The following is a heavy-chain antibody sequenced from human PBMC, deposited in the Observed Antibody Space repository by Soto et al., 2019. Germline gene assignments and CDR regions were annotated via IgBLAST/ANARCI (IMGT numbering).Heavy chain of an antibody. J-gene: IGHJ4*02. CDR2: ISAYNGNT. Sequence: ASVKLSCKASGYTFTSYGISWVRQAPGQGLEWMGWISAYNGNTNYAQKLQGRVTMTTDTSTSTAYMELRSLRSDDTAVYYCARPKTQYYDILTGFDYWGQGTLVTVSS. CDR3: ARPKTQYYDILTGFDY. D-gene: IGHD3-9*01. V-gene: IGHV1-18*01. CDR1: GYTFTSYG.